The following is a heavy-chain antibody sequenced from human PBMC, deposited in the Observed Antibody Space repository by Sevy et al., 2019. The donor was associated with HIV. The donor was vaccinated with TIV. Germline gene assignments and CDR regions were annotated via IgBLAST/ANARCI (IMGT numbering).Heavy chain of an antibody. V-gene: IGHV1-69*13. CDR1: GGTFSSYA. D-gene: IGHD5-12*01. J-gene: IGHJ6*02. Sequence: ASVKVSYKASGGTFSSYAISWVRQAPGQGLEWMGGIIPIFGTANYAQKFQGRVTITADESTSTAYMELSSLRSEDTAVYYCARGRRYSGYDLEDYYYYGMDVWGQGTTVTVSS. CDR3: ARGRRYSGYDLEDYYYYGMDV. CDR2: IIPIFGTA.